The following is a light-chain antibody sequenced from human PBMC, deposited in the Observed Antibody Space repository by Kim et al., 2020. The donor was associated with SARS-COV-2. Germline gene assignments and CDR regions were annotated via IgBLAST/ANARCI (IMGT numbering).Light chain of an antibody. Sequence: DIQMTQSPSTLSASLGDRVTITCRASQSISISLAWYQQKPGKAPNLLIYEASSLQSGVPSRFSGSGSGTEFTLTISSLQPDDFATYYCQHYDVYSGTFGQGPKVDIK. J-gene: IGKJ1*01. V-gene: IGKV1-5*01. CDR2: EAS. CDR3: QHYDVYSGT. CDR1: QSISIS.